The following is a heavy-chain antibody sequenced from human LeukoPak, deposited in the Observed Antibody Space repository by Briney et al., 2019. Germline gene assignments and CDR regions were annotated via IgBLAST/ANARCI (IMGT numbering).Heavy chain of an antibody. D-gene: IGHD6-19*01. CDR2: SRNKANSYTS. CDR1: GFSFSDHY. Sequence: PGGSLRLSCAASGFSFSDHYMDWVRQAPGKGLEWVGRSRNKANSYTSEYAASVKGRFTISRDDSKNSLYLQMNSLKTEDTAVYYCTLLLAVPGTITDYWGQGTLVTVSS. V-gene: IGHV3-72*01. J-gene: IGHJ4*02. CDR3: TLLLAVPGTITDY.